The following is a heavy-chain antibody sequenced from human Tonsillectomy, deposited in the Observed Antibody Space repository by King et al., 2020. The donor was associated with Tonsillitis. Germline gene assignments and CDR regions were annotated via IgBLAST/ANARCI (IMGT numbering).Heavy chain of an antibody. D-gene: IGHD6-13*01. CDR1: GFTFSSYW. Sequence: VQLVESGGGLVQPGGSLRLSCAASGFTFSSYWMHWVRQVPGKGLMWVSNINSDGSTTSYADSVKGRFTISRDNAKNTLYLQMNSLRAEDTAVYYCARSPVVRIWSPPHYFDYWGQGTLVPVSS. V-gene: IGHV3-74*01. CDR2: INSDGSTT. CDR3: ARSPVVRIWSPPHYFDY. J-gene: IGHJ4*02.